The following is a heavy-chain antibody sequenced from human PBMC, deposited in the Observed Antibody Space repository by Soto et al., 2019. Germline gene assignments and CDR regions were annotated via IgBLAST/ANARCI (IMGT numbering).Heavy chain of an antibody. CDR3: EREGPVGYYGAGSYRNWFDP. J-gene: IGHJ5*02. Sequence: QVDLQESGPGLVKPSQPLSLTCTVSGGSISSGGYSWSWIRQHPGQGLAWLGYIDYSGSTYYNPYVKSRVTISVDSSKNQLSLKLSAVTAADTAVYYCEREGPVGYYGAGSYRNWFDPWGQVTLVTVSS. D-gene: IGHD3-10*01. V-gene: IGHV4-31*03. CDR1: GGSISSGGYS. CDR2: IDYSGST.